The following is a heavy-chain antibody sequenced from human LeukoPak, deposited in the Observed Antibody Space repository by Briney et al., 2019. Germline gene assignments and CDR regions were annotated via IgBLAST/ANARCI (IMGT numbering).Heavy chain of an antibody. CDR2: MNPNSGNT. CDR3: ARGHNSYYYDSSGYLDY. V-gene: IGHV1-8*01. J-gene: IGHJ4*02. CDR1: GYTFTSYD. D-gene: IGHD3-22*01. Sequence: ASVKVSCKASGYTFTSYDINWVRQATGQGLEWMGWMNPNSGNTGYAQKFQGRVTMTRNTSISTAYMELSSLRSEDTAVYYCARGHNSYYYDSSGYLDYWGQGTLVTVSS.